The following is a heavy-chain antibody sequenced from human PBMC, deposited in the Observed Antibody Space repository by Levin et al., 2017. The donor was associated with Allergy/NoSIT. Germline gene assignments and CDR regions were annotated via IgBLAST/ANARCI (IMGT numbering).Heavy chain of an antibody. V-gene: IGHV3-11*01. CDR2: ITGSGSTI. Sequence: GESLKISCAASGFTFSDYYMSWIRQAPGKGLQLVSYITGSGSTIYYADSVKGRFATSRDNAKNSVSLQMNSLRAEDTAMYFCARSYCDSWDTCDFWGQGTLVTVSS. D-gene: IGHD3-9*01. J-gene: IGHJ4*02. CDR3: ARSYCDSWDTCDF. CDR1: GFTFSDYY.